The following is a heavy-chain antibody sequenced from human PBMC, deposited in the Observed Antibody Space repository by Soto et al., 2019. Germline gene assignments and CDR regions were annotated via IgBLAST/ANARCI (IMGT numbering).Heavy chain of an antibody. CDR2: ISYDGSNK. D-gene: IGHD1-7*01. Sequence: PGVSLRLSCAASGFTFSGYAMHWVRQAPGKGLEWVAVISYDGSNKYYADSVKGRFTISRDNSKNTLYLQMNSLRAEDTAVYYCXRDGTGTTVFYYYGMDVWGQGTTVTVSS. J-gene: IGHJ6*02. V-gene: IGHV3-30-3*01. CDR3: XRDGTGTTVFYYYGMDV. CDR1: GFTFSGYA.